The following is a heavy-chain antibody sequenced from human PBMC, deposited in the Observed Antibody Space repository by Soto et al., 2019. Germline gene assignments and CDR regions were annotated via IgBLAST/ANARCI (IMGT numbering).Heavy chain of an antibody. D-gene: IGHD3-10*01. J-gene: IGHJ4*02. CDR3: AREMIGSGSYDY. Sequence: GGSLRLSCAASGFTFSSYSMNWVRQAPGKGLEWVSSISGNSNYMYYADSVKGRFTISRDNAKNSLYLQMNSLRAEDTAVYYCAREMIGSGSYDYWGQGILVTVYS. CDR1: GFTFSSYS. V-gene: IGHV3-21*01. CDR2: ISGNSNYM.